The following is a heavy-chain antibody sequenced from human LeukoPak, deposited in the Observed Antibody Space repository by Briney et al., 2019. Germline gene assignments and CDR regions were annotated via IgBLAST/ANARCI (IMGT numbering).Heavy chain of an antibody. CDR1: GGTFSSYA. CDR3: AKEDSSSWDLDY. CDR2: ISGSGGST. D-gene: IGHD6-13*01. V-gene: IGHV3-23*01. J-gene: IGHJ4*02. Sequence: SCKASGGTFSSYAISWVRQAPGKGLEWVSAISGSGGSTYYADSVKGRFTISRDNSKNTLYLQMNSLRAEDTAVYYCAKEDSSSWDLDYWGQGTLVTVSS.